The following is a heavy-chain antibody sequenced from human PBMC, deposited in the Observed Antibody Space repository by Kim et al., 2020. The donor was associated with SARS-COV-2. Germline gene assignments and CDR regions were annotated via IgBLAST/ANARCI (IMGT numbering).Heavy chain of an antibody. CDR2: ISSSSSYI. D-gene: IGHD6-19*01. Sequence: GGSLRLSCAASGFTFSSYSMNWVRQAPGKGLEWVSSISSSSSYIYYADSVKGRFTISRDNAKNSLYLQMNSLRAEDTAVYYCARGRAAVAGIPIGGQGTLVTVSS. CDR1: GFTFSSYS. J-gene: IGHJ4*02. V-gene: IGHV3-21*01. CDR3: ARGRAAVAGIPI.